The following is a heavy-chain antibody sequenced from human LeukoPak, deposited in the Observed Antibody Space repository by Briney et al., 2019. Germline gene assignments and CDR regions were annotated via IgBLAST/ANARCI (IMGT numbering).Heavy chain of an antibody. CDR3: ARGLLGHCSSISCYPGAFDN. Sequence: PGGSLRLSCAASGIAVRTNYISWVRQAPGKGLEWVSVIYAGGNTYYADSVKGRFTISRDNSKNTVYLQMNSLRSEDTAVYYCARGLLGHCSSISCYPGAFDNWGQGTMVYVSS. D-gene: IGHD2-2*01. CDR1: GIAVRTNY. CDR2: IYAGGNT. J-gene: IGHJ3*02. V-gene: IGHV3-66*02.